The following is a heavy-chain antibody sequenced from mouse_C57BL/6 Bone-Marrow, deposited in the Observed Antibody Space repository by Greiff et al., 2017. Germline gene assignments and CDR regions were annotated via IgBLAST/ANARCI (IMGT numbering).Heavy chain of an antibody. CDR1: GISITTGNYR. CDR2: IYYSGTI. J-gene: IGHJ2*01. V-gene: IGHV3-5*01. D-gene: IGHD2-10*01. Sequence: DVQLQESGPGLVKPSQTVFLTCTVTGISITTGNYRWSWIRQFPGNKLEWIGYIYYSGTITYNPSLTSRTTITRDTPKNQFFLEMNSLTAEDTATYYCARETYLSSYYFDYWGQGTTLTVSS. CDR3: ARETYLSSYYFDY.